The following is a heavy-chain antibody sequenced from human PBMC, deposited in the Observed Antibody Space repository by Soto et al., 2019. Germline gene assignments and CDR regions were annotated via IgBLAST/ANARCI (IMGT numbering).Heavy chain of an antibody. CDR1: GFTFINYA. Sequence: LRRSCAASGFTFINYAMHWVRQAPGKGLEWVAVISYDGSNKYYADSVKGRFTISRDNSKNTMYLQMNSLSAEDTAVYHCARDQVKGTMTILWGQGTLVTVSS. CDR3: ARDQVKGTMTIL. J-gene: IGHJ4*02. D-gene: IGHD4-17*01. V-gene: IGHV3-30-3*01. CDR2: ISYDGSNK.